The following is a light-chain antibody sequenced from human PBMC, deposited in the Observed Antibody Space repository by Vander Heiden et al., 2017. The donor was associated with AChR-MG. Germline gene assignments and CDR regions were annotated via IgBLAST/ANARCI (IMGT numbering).Light chain of an antibody. V-gene: IGKV1-5*03. J-gene: IGKJ1*01. CDR2: KAS. Sequence: DIQMTQSPSTLSASVGDRVAITCRASQRVSTSLAWYQQKPGKAPILLIYKASNLESGVPSRSRGSGSGTDFTLTLSSLQPADFATYYCQQYITFSRTFRHGTKVEIK. CDR1: QRVSTS. CDR3: QQYITFSRT.